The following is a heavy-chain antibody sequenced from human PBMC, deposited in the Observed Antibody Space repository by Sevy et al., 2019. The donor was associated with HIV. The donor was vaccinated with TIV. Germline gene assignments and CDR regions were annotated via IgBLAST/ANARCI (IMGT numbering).Heavy chain of an antibody. Sequence: GGSLRLSCAASGFTFSSYAMSWVRQAPGKGLEWVSAISGSGGSTYYADSVKGRFTISRDNSKKTLYLQMNSQRAEDTAVYYCPKQIAAGDNNWFDPWGQGTLVTVSS. D-gene: IGHD6-13*01. J-gene: IGHJ5*02. V-gene: IGHV3-23*01. CDR2: ISGSGGST. CDR3: PKQIAAGDNNWFDP. CDR1: GFTFSSYA.